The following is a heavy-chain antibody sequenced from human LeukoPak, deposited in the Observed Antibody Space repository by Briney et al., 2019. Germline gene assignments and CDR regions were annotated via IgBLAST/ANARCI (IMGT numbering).Heavy chain of an antibody. CDR2: IDWDDDK. D-gene: IGHD5-18*01. CDR3: ARIQKGRGYSYSSVGRYYYYYYIDV. J-gene: IGHJ6*03. Sequence: SGPALVKPTQTLTLTCTFSGFSLSTSGMCVSWIRQPPGKALEWLARIDWDDDKYYSTSLKTRLAISKDTSKNQVVLTMTNMDPVDTATYYCARIQKGRGYSYSSVGRYYYYYYIDVWGKGTTVTVSS. V-gene: IGHV2-70*11. CDR1: GFSLSTSGMC.